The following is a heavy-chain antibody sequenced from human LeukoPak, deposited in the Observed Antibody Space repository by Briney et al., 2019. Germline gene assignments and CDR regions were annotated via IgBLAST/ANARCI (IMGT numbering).Heavy chain of an antibody. V-gene: IGHV3-53*01. J-gene: IGHJ6*02. CDR3: AREYDSSGYYPRDYYYGMDV. D-gene: IGHD3-22*01. CDR1: GFTVSSNY. CDR2: IYSGGST. Sequence: GGSLRLSCAVSGFTVSSNYMSWVRQAPGKGLEWVSVIYSGGSTYYADSVKGRFTISRDNSKNTLYLQMNSLRAEDTAVYYCAREYDSSGYYPRDYYYGMDVWGQGTTVTVSS.